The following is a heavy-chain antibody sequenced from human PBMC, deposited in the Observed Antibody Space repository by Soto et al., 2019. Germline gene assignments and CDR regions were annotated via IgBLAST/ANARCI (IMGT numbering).Heavy chain of an antibody. D-gene: IGHD3-9*01. Sequence: SETLSLTCTVSGGSISSYYWSWIRQPPGKGLEWIGYIYYSGSTNYNPSLKSRVTISVDTSKNQFSLKLSSVTAADTAVYYCARVFFASPRDDEILAGDGFDDWGQGTRDTVSP. J-gene: IGHJ4*02. CDR2: IYYSGST. CDR1: GGSISSYY. V-gene: IGHV4-59*01. CDR3: ARVFFASPRDDEILAGDGFDD.